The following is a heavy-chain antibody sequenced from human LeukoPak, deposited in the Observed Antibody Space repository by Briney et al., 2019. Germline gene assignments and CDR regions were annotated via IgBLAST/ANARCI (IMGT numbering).Heavy chain of an antibody. J-gene: IGHJ4*02. Sequence: GGSLRLSCAVSGFTFSSYEMNWVRQAPGKGLEWVSYISSSGSTIYYADSVKGRFTISRDNAKNSLYLQMNSLRAEDTAVYHCATPLPIDYWGQGTLVTVSS. CDR2: ISSSGSTI. CDR1: GFTFSSYE. CDR3: ATPLPIDY. V-gene: IGHV3-48*03.